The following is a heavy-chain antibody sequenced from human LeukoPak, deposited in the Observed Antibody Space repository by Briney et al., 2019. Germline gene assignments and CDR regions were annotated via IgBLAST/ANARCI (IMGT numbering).Heavy chain of an antibody. CDR3: ARDGTVVPFDY. CDR1: GFTFSSYA. D-gene: IGHD4-23*01. V-gene: IGHV3-30-3*01. Sequence: PGGSLRLSCAASGFTFSSYAMHWVRQAPGKGLEWVAVISYDGSNKYYADSVKGRFTVSRDNSKNTLYLQMNSLRAEDTAVYYCARDGTVVPFDYWGQGTLVTVSS. J-gene: IGHJ4*02. CDR2: ISYDGSNK.